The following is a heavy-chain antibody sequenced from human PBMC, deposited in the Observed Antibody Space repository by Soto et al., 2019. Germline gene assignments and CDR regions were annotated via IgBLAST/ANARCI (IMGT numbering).Heavy chain of an antibody. V-gene: IGHV3-72*01. J-gene: IGHJ6*02. D-gene: IGHD4-4*01. CDR1: GFTLSDYY. Sequence: PGGSLRLSCLASGFTLSDYYVDWVRQAPGKGLEWVGRTRDKPNSYTTEYAASVEGRFTISRDDSKNSLYLQLNSLNTEDTAVYYCGRGGYRHYSAYYYYALDVWGQGTTVTVSS. CDR2: TRDKPNSYTT. CDR3: GRGGYRHYSAYYYYALDV.